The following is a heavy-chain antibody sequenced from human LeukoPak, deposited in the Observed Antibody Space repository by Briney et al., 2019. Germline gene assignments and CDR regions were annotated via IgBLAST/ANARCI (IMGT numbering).Heavy chain of an antibody. D-gene: IGHD2-15*01. J-gene: IGHJ5*02. CDR1: GGSISSYY. CDR2: IYYSGST. CDR3: ARDRRYCSGGSCYWFDP. Sequence: SETLSLTCTVSGGSISSYYWSWIRQPPGKGLEWIGYIYYSGSTNYNPSLKSRVTISLDTSKNQFSLKLSSVTAADTAVYYCARDRRYCSGGSCYWFDPWGQGTLVTVSS. V-gene: IGHV4-59*12.